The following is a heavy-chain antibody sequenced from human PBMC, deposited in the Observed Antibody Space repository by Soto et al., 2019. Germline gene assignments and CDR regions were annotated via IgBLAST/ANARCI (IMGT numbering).Heavy chain of an antibody. V-gene: IGHV2-5*01. D-gene: IGHD3-16*01. CDR3: AHRLGDTNTGGAFDY. J-gene: IGHJ4*02. Sequence: QITLKESGPTLVKPTQTLTLTCTFSGFSLSTSGVGVGWIRQPPGKALEWLALIFWNDDLRYSPSLKSKLSITKDTSKNQVVLMMTNMDPVDTATYYCAHRLGDTNTGGAFDYWGQGTLVTVSS. CDR2: IFWNDDL. CDR1: GFSLSTSGVG.